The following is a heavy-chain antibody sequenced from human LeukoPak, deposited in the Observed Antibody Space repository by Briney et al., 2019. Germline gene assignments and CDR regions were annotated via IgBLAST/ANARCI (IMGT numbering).Heavy chain of an antibody. J-gene: IGHJ4*02. CDR1: GFTFSTYE. D-gene: IGHD3-10*01. V-gene: IGHV3-21*01. CDR3: ASGRGFGELLWPH. CDR2: ISSSSSYI. Sequence: GGSLRLSCAASGFTFSTYELIWLRQAPGKGLEWVSSISSSSSYIYYADSVKGRFTISRDNAKNSLYLQMNSLRAEHTAVYYCASGRGFGELLWPHWGQGTLVTVSS.